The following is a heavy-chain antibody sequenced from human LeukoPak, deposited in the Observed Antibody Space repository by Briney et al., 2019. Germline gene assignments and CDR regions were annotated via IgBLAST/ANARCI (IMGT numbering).Heavy chain of an antibody. J-gene: IGHJ6*02. V-gene: IGHV4-59*08. CDR2: IYYSGTT. Sequence: KPSETLSLTCTVSGGSISSYYWSWIRQPPGKGLEWIGYIYYSGTTNYNPSLKSRVTISVDTSKNQLSLKLSSVTAADTAVYYCARRLDYYYGMDVWGQGTTVTISS. CDR3: ARRLDYYYGMDV. CDR1: GGSISSYY.